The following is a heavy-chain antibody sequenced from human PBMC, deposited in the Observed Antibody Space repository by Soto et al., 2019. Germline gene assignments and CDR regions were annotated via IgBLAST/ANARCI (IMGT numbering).Heavy chain of an antibody. CDR2: INQDGSER. J-gene: IGHJ6*02. CDR1: GFTFTNYW. D-gene: IGHD2-15*01. Sequence: EVEVVESGGGLVQPGGSLRLSCVASGFTFTNYWMTWVRQAPGKGLEWVANINQDGSERTHVDSVKGRFTVSRDNAKNSLSLEMNRLRAEDTAVYYCARGDIVVVVAAGGMDVWGQGTTVTVSS. CDR3: ARGDIVVVVAAGGMDV. V-gene: IGHV3-7*01.